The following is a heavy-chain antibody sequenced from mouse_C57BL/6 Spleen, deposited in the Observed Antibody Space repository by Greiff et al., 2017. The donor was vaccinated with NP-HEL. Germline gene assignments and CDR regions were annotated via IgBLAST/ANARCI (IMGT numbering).Heavy chain of an antibody. V-gene: IGHV1-82*01. CDR2: IYPGDGDT. CDR1: GYAFSSSW. J-gene: IGHJ3*01. CDR3: ARSRDGRFAY. D-gene: IGHD3-3*01. Sequence: QVQLKESGPELVKPGASVKISCKASGYAFSSSWMNWVKQRPGKGLEWIGRIYPGDGDTNYNGKFKGKATLTADKSSSTAYMQLSSLTSEDSAVYFCARSRDGRFAYWGQGTLVTVSA.